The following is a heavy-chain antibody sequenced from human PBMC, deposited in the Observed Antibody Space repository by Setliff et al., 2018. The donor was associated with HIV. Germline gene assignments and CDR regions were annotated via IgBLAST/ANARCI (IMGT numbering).Heavy chain of an antibody. CDR3: ARLGRAIDRGGYSLRFDY. J-gene: IGHJ4*02. Sequence: PSETLSLTCTVSGGSISTSNWWGWIRQTPGKGLEWIGYIYYSGSTNYNPSLKSRVTMSLDTSKNRFSLKLSSVTAADTALYYCARLGRAIDRGGYSLRFDYWGQGTLVTVSS. CDR2: IYYSGST. V-gene: IGHV4-28*01. CDR1: GGSISTSNW. D-gene: IGHD3-22*01.